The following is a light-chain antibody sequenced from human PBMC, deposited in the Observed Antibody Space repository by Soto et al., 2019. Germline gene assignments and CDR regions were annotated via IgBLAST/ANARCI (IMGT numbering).Light chain of an antibody. CDR3: EKYGSSPRT. CDR2: GVS. Sequence: EIVLTQSPGTLSLSPGERATLSCRASQSVSSNYFAWYQQKPGQAPRLLIYGVSSRPTGIPDRFSGSGSGTDFTLTINRLEPEDFAVYYCEKYGSSPRTFGQGTKVEIK. V-gene: IGKV3-20*01. J-gene: IGKJ1*01. CDR1: QSVSSNY.